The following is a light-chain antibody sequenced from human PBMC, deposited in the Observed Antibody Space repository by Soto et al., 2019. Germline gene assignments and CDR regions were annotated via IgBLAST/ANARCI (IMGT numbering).Light chain of an antibody. CDR2: DAS. V-gene: IGKV1-13*02. J-gene: IGKJ4*01. CDR3: QQFNSYPLT. CDR1: QGISSA. Sequence: AVQLTQSPSSLSASVGDRVTITCRASQGISSALAWYQQKPGKAPTLLIYDASSLDGGVPSRFSGSGSGTDFTLTISSLQPEDLAIYYCQQFNSYPLTFGGGTKVEIK.